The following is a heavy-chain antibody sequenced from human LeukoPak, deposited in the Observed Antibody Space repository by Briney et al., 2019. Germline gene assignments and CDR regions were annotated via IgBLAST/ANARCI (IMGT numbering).Heavy chain of an antibody. D-gene: IGHD5-18*01. CDR2: ISSSSSTM. V-gene: IGHV3-48*01. Sequence: GGSLRLSCAASGFTFSSYSMNWVRQAPGKGLEWVSYISSSSSTMYYADSVKGRFTISRDNAKNSLYLQMNSLRAEDTAVYYCARGNSFGFAYWGQGTLVTVSS. CDR3: ARGNSFGFAY. CDR1: GFTFSSYS. J-gene: IGHJ4*02.